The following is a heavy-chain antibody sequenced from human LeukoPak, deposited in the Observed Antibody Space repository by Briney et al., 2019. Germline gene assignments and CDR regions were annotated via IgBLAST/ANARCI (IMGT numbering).Heavy chain of an antibody. Sequence: ASVKVSCKVSRYTLTELSMHWVRQAPGRGLEWMGGFDPEDGETIYAQKFQGRVTMTEDTSTDTAYMELSSLRSEDTAGYYCATLKWDIVATSSDYYYYMDVWGKGTTVTVSS. V-gene: IGHV1-24*01. J-gene: IGHJ6*03. CDR3: ATLKWDIVATSSDYYYYMDV. CDR2: FDPEDGET. CDR1: RYTLTELS. D-gene: IGHD5-12*01.